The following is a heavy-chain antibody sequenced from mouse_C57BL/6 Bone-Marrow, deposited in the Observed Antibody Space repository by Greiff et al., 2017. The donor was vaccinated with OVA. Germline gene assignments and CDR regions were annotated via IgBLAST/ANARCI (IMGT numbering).Heavy chain of an antibody. CDR2: IWSGGST. CDR3: ASWGLRGGYAMDY. Sequence: VKLMESGPGLVQPSQSLSITCTVSGFSLTSYGVHWVRQSPGKGLEWLGVIWSGGSTDYNAAFISRLSISKDNSKSQVFFKMNSLQADDTAIYYCASWGLRGGYAMDYWGQGTSVTVSS. V-gene: IGHV2-2*01. CDR1: GFSLTSYG. J-gene: IGHJ4*01. D-gene: IGHD2-4*01.